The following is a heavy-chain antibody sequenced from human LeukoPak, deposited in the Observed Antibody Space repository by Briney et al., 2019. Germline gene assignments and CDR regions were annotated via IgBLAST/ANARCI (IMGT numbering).Heavy chain of an antibody. CDR1: GFTFSSYW. CDR3: ARARVQLFSYYYYYMDV. Sequence: GSLRLSCAASGFTFSSYWMSWVRQAPGKGLEWVANIKQDGSEKYYVDSVKGRFTISRDNAKNSLYLQMNSLRAEDTAVYYCARARVQLFSYYYYYMDVWGKGTTVTISS. V-gene: IGHV3-7*01. D-gene: IGHD5-18*01. CDR2: IKQDGSEK. J-gene: IGHJ6*03.